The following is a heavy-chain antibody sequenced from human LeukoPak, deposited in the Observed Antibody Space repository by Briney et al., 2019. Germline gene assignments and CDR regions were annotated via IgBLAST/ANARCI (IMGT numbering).Heavy chain of an antibody. CDR2: INHSGST. CDR3: ARGYPLLPPYSFDH. D-gene: IGHD2-2*02. J-gene: IGHJ4*02. V-gene: IGHV4-34*01. CDR1: GGSFSGYY. Sequence: SGTLSLTCAFYGGSFSGYYWNWIRQPPGKGLDGMGEINHSGSTNYNPSLKSRVTISVDTYKNQSPLKLSSVPAADTAAYYCARGYPLLPPYSFDHWGQGTLVTVSS.